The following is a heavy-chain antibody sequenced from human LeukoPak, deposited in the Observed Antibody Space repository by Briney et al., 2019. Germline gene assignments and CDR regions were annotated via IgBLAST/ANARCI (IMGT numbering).Heavy chain of an antibody. Sequence: GGSLRLSCSASEFTFSSYDMHWVRQAPGKGLEYVSAISSNGGTIYYADSVKGRFTISRDNSKNTLYLQMNSLRAEDTAVYYCARETGSAVGSTDFDYWGQGTLVTVSS. D-gene: IGHD4-17*01. J-gene: IGHJ4*02. V-gene: IGHV3-64*04. CDR2: ISSNGGTI. CDR1: EFTFSSYD. CDR3: ARETGSAVGSTDFDY.